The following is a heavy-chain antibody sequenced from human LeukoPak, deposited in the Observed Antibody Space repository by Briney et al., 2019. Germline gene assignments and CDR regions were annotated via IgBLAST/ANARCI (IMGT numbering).Heavy chain of an antibody. J-gene: IGHJ4*02. V-gene: IGHV4-4*07. CDR3: ARGLKGTNAVDY. D-gene: IGHD2-8*01. CDR1: GDSINNNY. Sequence: SETLSLTCSVSGDSINNNYWSRIRQPAGKGLEWIGRIYTSGSTKYNPSLRSRVTMSVDTSKNQFSLKLTGVTAADTAVYYCARGLKGTNAVDYWGQGILVTVSS. CDR2: IYTSGST.